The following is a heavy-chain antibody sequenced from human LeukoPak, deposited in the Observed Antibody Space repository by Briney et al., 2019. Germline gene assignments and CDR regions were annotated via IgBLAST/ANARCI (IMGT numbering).Heavy chain of an antibody. CDR2: ISSNSRYI. CDR3: AKDSLNWFGESIS. CDR1: GFTFSTYS. V-gene: IGHV3-21*04. D-gene: IGHD3-10*01. J-gene: IGHJ5*02. Sequence: KAGGSLRLSCAASGFTFSTYSMNWVRQAPGKGLEWVSSISSNSRYIYYADSMRGRFTISRDNAKNTLYLQMNSLRAEDTAVYYCAKDSLNWFGESISWGQGTLVTVSS.